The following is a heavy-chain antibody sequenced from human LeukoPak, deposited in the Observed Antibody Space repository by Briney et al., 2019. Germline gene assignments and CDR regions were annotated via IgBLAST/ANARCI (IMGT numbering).Heavy chain of an antibody. D-gene: IGHD3-22*01. J-gene: IGHJ3*02. V-gene: IGHV3-66*01. CDR2: IYSGGKT. CDR3: AREGSGGYNSDDGFDI. CDR1: GFTVRSNY. Sequence: GGSLRLSCAASGFTVRSNYMNWVRQAPGKGLEWVSVIYSGGKTYYADSVKGRFTISRDNSKNTLYLQMNNLRAEDTAVYYCAREGSGGYNSDDGFDIWGQGTMVTVSS.